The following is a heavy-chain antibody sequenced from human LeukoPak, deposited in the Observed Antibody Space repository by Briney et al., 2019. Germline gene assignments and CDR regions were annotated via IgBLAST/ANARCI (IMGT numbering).Heavy chain of an antibody. J-gene: IGHJ6*03. CDR1: GFTFSSYS. V-gene: IGHV3-21*05. D-gene: IGHD4-11*01. CDR3: ARVTTVVNYYYYYMDV. CDR2: ISSSSSYI. Sequence: GGSLRLSCAASGFTFSSYSMNWVRQAPGKGLEWVSYISSSSSYIYYADSVKGRFTISRDNAKNSLHLQMNSLRAEDTAVYYCARVTTVVNYYYYYMDVWGKGTTVTVSS.